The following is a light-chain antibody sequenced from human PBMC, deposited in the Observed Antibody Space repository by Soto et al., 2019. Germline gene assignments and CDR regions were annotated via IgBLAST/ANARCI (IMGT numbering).Light chain of an antibody. CDR1: QSISSY. CDR3: QQSYSSPRT. V-gene: IGKV1-39*01. CDR2: GAS. Sequence: DIQMTQSPSSLSASVGDRVTITCRASQSISSYLNWYQQKPGKAPKFKIYGASFLQSGVPSRFSGSGSGTDFTLIISSLQPEDFATYYCQQSYSSPRTFGQGTKVEIK. J-gene: IGKJ1*01.